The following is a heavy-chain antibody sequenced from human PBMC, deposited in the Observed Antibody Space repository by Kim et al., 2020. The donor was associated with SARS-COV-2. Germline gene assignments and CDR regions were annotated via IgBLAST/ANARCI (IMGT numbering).Heavy chain of an antibody. D-gene: IGHD2-2*01. J-gene: IGHJ5*02. V-gene: IGHV4-59*01. Sequence: SETLSLTCTVSGGSISSYYWSWIRQPPGKGLEWIGYIYYSGSTNYNPSLKSRVTISVDTSKNQFSLKLSSVTAADTAVYYCARDGVVPAAKGWFDPWGQGTLVTVSS. CDR1: GGSISSYY. CDR2: IYYSGST. CDR3: ARDGVVPAAKGWFDP.